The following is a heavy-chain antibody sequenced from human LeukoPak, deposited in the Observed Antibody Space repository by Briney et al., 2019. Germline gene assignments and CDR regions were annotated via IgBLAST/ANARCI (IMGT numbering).Heavy chain of an antibody. Sequence: SETLSLTCTGSSYSISNSYYWGWIRQPPGEGLEWIGSIYHTGNTYYNPSLKSTVTISVDTSKNQFSLKLSSVTAADTAVYYCARAGYDGADFDYWGQGTLVTVSS. CDR3: ARAGYDGADFDY. D-gene: IGHD5-12*01. CDR2: IYHTGNT. CDR1: SYSISNSYY. J-gene: IGHJ4*02. V-gene: IGHV4-38-2*02.